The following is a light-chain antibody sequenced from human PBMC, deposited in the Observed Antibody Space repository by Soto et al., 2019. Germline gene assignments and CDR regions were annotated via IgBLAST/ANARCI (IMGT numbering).Light chain of an antibody. V-gene: IGKV1-9*01. Sequence: PSFLSASVGDRDTITCRAREGISSYLAWYQVKPGKAAKLLIYAASTLESGVPSRFSGSGSGTEFTLTITSQQPEDFATYYCQHLYNYPLTFGQVTRLAI. J-gene: IGKJ5*01. CDR2: AAS. CDR3: QHLYNYPLT. CDR1: EGISSY.